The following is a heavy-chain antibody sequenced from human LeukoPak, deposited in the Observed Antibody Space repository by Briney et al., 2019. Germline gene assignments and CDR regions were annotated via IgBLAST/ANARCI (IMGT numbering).Heavy chain of an antibody. CDR2: IYYSGST. CDR1: GGSISSGGYY. V-gene: IGHV4-31*03. D-gene: IGHD6-13*01. J-gene: IGHJ4*02. CDR3: ARRISSNWIFDY. Sequence: SETLSLTCTVSGGSISSGGYYWSWIRQHPGKGLEWIGYIYYSGSTYYNPSLKGRLTISVDTSKNQFSLKLTSVTAADTAVYYCARRISSNWIFDYWGQGTLVTVSS.